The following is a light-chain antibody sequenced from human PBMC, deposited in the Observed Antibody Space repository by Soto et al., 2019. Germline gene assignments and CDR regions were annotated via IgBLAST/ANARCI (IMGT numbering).Light chain of an antibody. V-gene: IGLV1-40*01. Sequence: QSVLTQPPSASGTPGQRVTISCSGSSSNIGAGFDVHWYQQLPGTDPKLLNYGNTNRPSGVPDRFSGSKSDTSASLAITGLQAEDEADYYCQSYDSSLSGVVFGGGTKLTVL. CDR3: QSYDSSLSGVV. CDR2: GNT. J-gene: IGLJ2*01. CDR1: SSNIGAGFD.